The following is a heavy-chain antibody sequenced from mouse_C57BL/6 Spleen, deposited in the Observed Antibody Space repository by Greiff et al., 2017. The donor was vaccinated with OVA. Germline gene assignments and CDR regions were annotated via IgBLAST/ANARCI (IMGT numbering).Heavy chain of an antibody. D-gene: IGHD2-1*01. J-gene: IGHJ3*01. CDR3: ARNYGNSAWFAY. Sequence: EVQLQQSGPVLVKPGASVKMSCKASGYTFTDYYMNWVKQSHGKSLEWIGVINPYNGGTSYNQKFKGKATLTVDKSSSTAYMELNSLTSEDSAVYYCARNYGNSAWFAYWGQGTLVTVSA. V-gene: IGHV1-19*01. CDR2: INPYNGGT. CDR1: GYTFTDYY.